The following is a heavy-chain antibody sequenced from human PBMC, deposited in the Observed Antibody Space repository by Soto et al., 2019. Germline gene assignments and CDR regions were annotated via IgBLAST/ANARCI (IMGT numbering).Heavy chain of an antibody. J-gene: IGHJ6*02. CDR2: IYHSGST. CDR1: GGSISSSNW. D-gene: IGHD3-10*01. Sequence: QVQLQESGPGLVKPSGTLSLTCAVSGGSISSSNWWSWVRQPPGKGLEWIGEIYHSGSTNYNPSLKGRVTXXXDXXKNQVPLKPSSVTAADTAVYYCARVTGHYYYGMDVWGQGTTVTVSS. V-gene: IGHV4-4*02. CDR3: ARVTGHYYYGMDV.